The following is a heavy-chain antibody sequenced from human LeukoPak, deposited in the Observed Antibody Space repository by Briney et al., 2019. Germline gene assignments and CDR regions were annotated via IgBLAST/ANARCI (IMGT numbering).Heavy chain of an antibody. CDR3: ARDNGWSADF. CDR1: GFTVSSNY. Sequence: GGSLRLSCAASGFTVSSNYMSWVRQAPGKGLEWVANIKQDGSAKPYVDSVKGRFTISRDNAKNSLFLQMNSLRVEDTAVYYCARDNGWSADFWGQGTLVTVSS. J-gene: IGHJ4*02. CDR2: IKQDGSAK. V-gene: IGHV3-7*03. D-gene: IGHD2-15*01.